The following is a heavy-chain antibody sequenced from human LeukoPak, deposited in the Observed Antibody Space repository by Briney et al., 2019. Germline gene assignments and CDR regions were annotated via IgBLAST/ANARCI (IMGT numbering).Heavy chain of an antibody. CDR3: AKAQTTVFAFDI. D-gene: IGHD4-17*01. CDR2: IKSKTDGGTT. J-gene: IGHJ3*02. Sequence: GGSLRLSCATSGFTFSNAWMSWVRQAPGKGLEWVGRIKSKTDGGTTDYAAPVKGRFTISRDDSKNTLYLQMNSLRAEDTAMYYCAKAQTTVFAFDIWGQGTMVTVSS. V-gene: IGHV3-15*01. CDR1: GFTFSNAW.